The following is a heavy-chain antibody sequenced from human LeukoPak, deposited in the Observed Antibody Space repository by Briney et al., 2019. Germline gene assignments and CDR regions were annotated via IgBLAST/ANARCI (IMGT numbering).Heavy chain of an antibody. CDR3: ARGDMATP. Sequence: ASMKVSCKASGYTFTGCLMHWVRQAPGQGLEWMGWINPYSGATLYAQTFQGRVTITRDTSISTAYMELSRLSFDDTAVYYCARGDMATPWGQGAQVTVSS. D-gene: IGHD2-21*02. J-gene: IGHJ5*02. CDR2: INPYSGAT. V-gene: IGHV1-2*02. CDR1: GYTFTGCL.